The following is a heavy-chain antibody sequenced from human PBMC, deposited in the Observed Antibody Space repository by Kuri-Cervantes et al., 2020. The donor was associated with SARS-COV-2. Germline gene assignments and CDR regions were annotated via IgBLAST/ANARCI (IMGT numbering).Heavy chain of an antibody. V-gene: IGHV5-51*01. CDR3: ARHSLPVYDRRGYPTWFDA. CDR2: IYPGDSHA. D-gene: IGHD3-22*01. Sequence: GESLKISCHSSGYIFSNFWIAWVRHVPEKGLEWMGIIYPGDSHARYNPSFQGQVTISVDKSITTTYLQLSGLKASDTAFYYCARHSLPVYDRRGYPTWFDAWGQGTLVTVSS. CDR1: GYIFSNFW. J-gene: IGHJ5*02.